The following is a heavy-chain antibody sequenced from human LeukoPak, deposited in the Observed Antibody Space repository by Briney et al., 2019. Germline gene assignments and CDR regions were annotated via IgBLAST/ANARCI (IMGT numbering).Heavy chain of an antibody. J-gene: IGHJ4*02. Sequence: SETLSLTCTVSGGSISSSTYYWGWIRRPPGKGLEWIGSIYYSGTTYYNPSLKSRVTVSVDTSKNQFSLNLSSVTAAGTAVYYCVRGSTLRHYQYWGQGTLVTVSS. CDR1: GGSISSSTYY. V-gene: IGHV4-39*01. CDR2: IYYSGTT. CDR3: VRGSTLRHYQY. D-gene: IGHD3-16*01.